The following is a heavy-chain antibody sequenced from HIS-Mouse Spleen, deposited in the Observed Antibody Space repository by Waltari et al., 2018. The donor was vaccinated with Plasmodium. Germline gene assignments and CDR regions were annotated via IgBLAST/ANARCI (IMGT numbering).Heavy chain of an antibody. CDR1: GYTFTGYY. D-gene: IGHD6-13*01. CDR2: INPNSGGT. V-gene: IGHV1-2*02. CDR3: AGDLAAAGHFDY. J-gene: IGHJ4*02. Sequence: QVQLVQSGAEVKKPGASVKVSCKASGYTFTGYYMHSVRQAPGQGLEWMGWINPNSGGTNYAQKFQGRVTMTRNTSISTAYMELSRLGSDDTAVYYCAGDLAAAGHFDYWGQGTLVTVSS.